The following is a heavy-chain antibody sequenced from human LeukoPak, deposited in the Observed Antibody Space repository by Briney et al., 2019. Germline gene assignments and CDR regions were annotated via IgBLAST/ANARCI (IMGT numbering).Heavy chain of an antibody. Sequence: SQTLSLTCTVSGGSISSGSYYWSWIRQPAGKGLEWIGRIYTSGSTNYNPSLKSRVTISVDTSENQFSLKLSSVTAADTAVYYCARDLGYYGSGTPFDYWGQGTLVTVSS. CDR1: GGSISSGSYY. CDR2: IYTSGST. V-gene: IGHV4-61*02. CDR3: ARDLGYYGSGTPFDY. D-gene: IGHD3-10*01. J-gene: IGHJ4*02.